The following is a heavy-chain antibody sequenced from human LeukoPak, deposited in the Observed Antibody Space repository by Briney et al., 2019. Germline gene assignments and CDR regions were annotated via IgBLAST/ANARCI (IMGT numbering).Heavy chain of an antibody. CDR2: IYWNDDK. Sequence: SGPTLVNPPQTLTLTCTFSGFSLRTRGVGVGWIRQPPGKALEWLALIYWNDDKRYSPSLKSRLTITKDTSKNQVVLTMTNMDPVDTATYYCARLAAAGFCFDYWGQGTLVTVSS. CDR1: GFSLRTRGVG. CDR3: ARLAAAGFCFDY. V-gene: IGHV2-5*01. D-gene: IGHD6-13*01. J-gene: IGHJ4*02.